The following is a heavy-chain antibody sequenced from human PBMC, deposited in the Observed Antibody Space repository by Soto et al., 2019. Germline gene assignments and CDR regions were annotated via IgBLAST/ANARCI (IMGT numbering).Heavy chain of an antibody. CDR2: FDHEDGET. D-gene: IGHD2-15*01. J-gene: IGHJ6*02. Sequence: QVQLVQSGAEVKKPGASVKFSCKVSGYTLTELSMHWVRQAPGKGREWMGGFDHEDGETIYSQKFQGRVTMTEDTSTDTAYMEMSSLRSEDTDVYYCAADSSLTPYYYGMDVWGQGTTVTVSS. V-gene: IGHV1-24*01. CDR1: GYTLTELS. CDR3: AADSSLTPYYYGMDV.